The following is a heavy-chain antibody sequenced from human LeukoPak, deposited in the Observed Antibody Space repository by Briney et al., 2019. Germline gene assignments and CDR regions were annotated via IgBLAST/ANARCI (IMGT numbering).Heavy chain of an antibody. CDR3: ARAQRAYGDYHTFDY. CDR2: ISYDGTNK. V-gene: IGHV3-30*04. CDR1: GFTFSSNA. Sequence: GGSLRLSCAASGFTFSSNAMNWVRQAPGKGLEWVAVISYDGTNKYYADSVKGRFTISRDNSKNTLYLQMNSLRAEDTAVYYCARAQRAYGDYHTFDYWGQGTLVTVSS. D-gene: IGHD4-17*01. J-gene: IGHJ4*02.